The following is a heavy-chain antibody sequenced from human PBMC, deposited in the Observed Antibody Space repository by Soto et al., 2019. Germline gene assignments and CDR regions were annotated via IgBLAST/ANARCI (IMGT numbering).Heavy chain of an antibody. J-gene: IGHJ4*02. CDR3: ARDLTTYYYDSSGYYYDY. D-gene: IGHD3-22*01. CDR2: ISSSSSYT. V-gene: IGHV3-21*01. CDR1: GFTFSSYN. Sequence: PGGSLRLSCAASGFTFSSYNMNWVRQAPGKGLEWVSSISSSSSYTYYADSVKGRFTISRDNAKNSLYLQMNSLRAEDTAVYYCARDLTTYYYDSSGYYYDYWGQGTLVTVSS.